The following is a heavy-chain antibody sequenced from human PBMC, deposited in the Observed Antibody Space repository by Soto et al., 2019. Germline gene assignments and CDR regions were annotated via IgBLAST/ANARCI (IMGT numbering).Heavy chain of an antibody. CDR3: ARDGYCISTSCYFLPDV. Sequence: QAPGKGLEWVSFISSSSTTIYYADSVEGRFTISRDNAKNSLYLHMNSLRDEDTAVYYCARDGYCISTSCYFLPDVWGQGTTVTVS. V-gene: IGHV3-48*02. D-gene: IGHD2-2*03. J-gene: IGHJ6*02. CDR2: ISSSSTTI.